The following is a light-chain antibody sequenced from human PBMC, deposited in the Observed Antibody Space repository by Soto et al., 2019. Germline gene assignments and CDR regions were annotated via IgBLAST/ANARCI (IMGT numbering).Light chain of an antibody. Sequence: QSVLTQPPSVSGAPGQRVTISCTGSSSNIGAGYDVHWYQRLPGTAPKVLIYSNNNRPSGVPDRFSGSKSGTSASLAITGLQAEDEADYYCQSYDSSLSVSYVFGTGTKLTVL. V-gene: IGLV1-40*01. CDR2: SNN. J-gene: IGLJ1*01. CDR1: SSNIGAGYD. CDR3: QSYDSSLSVSYV.